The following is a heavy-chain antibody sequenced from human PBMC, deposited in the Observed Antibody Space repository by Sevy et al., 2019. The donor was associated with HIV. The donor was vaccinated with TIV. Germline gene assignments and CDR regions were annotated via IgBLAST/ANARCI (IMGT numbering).Heavy chain of an antibody. CDR2: IRHDGGNR. D-gene: IGHD1-7*01. CDR1: GFSFSTYG. J-gene: IGHJ6*03. CDR3: VKDPRVTISGTTNYYYYMDV. V-gene: IGHV3-30*02. Sequence: GESLKISCAASGFSFSTYGMHWVRQVPGKGLEWVAFIRHDGGNRYYVDSVKGQFTISRDNSKNTLYLKMNSLRPEDTAIYYCVKDPRVTISGTTNYYYYMDVWGKGTTVTVSS.